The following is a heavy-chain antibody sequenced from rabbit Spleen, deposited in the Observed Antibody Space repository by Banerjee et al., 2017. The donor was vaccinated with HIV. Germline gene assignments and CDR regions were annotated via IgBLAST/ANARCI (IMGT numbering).Heavy chain of an antibody. Sequence: QSLEESGGDLVKPGASLTLTCTASGVSFTSNYYMCWVRQAPGKGLEWIACISTGSSGSTYYASWAKGRFTISKTSSTTVTLQMTSLTAADTATYFCARDLDGVIGWNLGWWGPGTLVTVS. CDR2: ISTGSSGST. V-gene: IGHV1S40*01. D-gene: IGHD1-1*01. CDR1: GVSFTSNYY. J-gene: IGHJ4*01. CDR3: ARDLDGVIGWNLGW.